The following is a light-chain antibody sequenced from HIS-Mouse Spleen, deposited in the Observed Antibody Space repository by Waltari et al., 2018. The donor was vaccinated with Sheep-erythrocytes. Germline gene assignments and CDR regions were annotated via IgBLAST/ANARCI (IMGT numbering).Light chain of an antibody. CDR3: LQDYNYPYT. CDR2: AAS. J-gene: IGKJ2*01. Sequence: AIQMTQSPSSLSASVGDRVTITCRASQGIRNDLGWYQQKPGEDPKLLIYAASSLQSGVPSRFSGSGSGTDFTLTISSLQPEDFATYYCLQDYNYPYTFGQGTKLEIK. CDR1: QGIRND. V-gene: IGKV1-6*01.